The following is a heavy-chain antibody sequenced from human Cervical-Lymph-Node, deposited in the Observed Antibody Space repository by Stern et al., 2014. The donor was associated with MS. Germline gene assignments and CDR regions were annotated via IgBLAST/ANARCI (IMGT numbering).Heavy chain of an antibody. Sequence: QLQLQESGPGLVKPSQTLSLTCTVSGGSISSGSFYWSWFRLHPGKCLEWIGYISYSGSTYYNPSLKSRVALSVDTSKNQFSLMLTSVTAADTAVYYCARDRPNFYDSSGYYLGYHDYWGQGTLVTVSS. CDR3: ARDRPNFYDSSGYYLGYHDY. V-gene: IGHV4-31*03. D-gene: IGHD3-22*01. CDR2: ISYSGST. CDR1: GGSISSGSFY. J-gene: IGHJ4*02.